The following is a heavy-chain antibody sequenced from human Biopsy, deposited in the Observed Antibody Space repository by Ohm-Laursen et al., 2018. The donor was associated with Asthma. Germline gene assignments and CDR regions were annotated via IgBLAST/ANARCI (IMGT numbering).Heavy chain of an antibody. CDR1: GYTFTSYA. CDR3: VRDQAHRDNWFDP. Sequence: SSVKVSCKVSGYTFTSYAINWLRQAPGQGLEWMGWIATSSGNPTYAQGFTPGRFVFSLDTSVTTAYLQITNLEPEDTAVYYCVRDQAHRDNWFDPWGQGTPVTVSS. D-gene: IGHD1-14*01. J-gene: IGHJ5*02. CDR2: IATSSGNP. V-gene: IGHV7-4-1*02.